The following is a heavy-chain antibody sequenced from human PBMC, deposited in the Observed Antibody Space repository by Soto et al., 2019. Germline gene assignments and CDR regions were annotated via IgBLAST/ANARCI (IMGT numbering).Heavy chain of an antibody. CDR2: INPNSGGT. Sequence: GASVKVSCKASGYTFTGYYMHWVRQAPGQGLEWMGWINPNSGGTNYAQKFQGWVTMTRDTSIGTAYMELSRLRSDDTAVYYCARGTTITMVRGVISHDAFDIWGQGTMVTVSS. V-gene: IGHV1-2*04. CDR3: ARGTTITMVRGVISHDAFDI. J-gene: IGHJ3*02. CDR1: GYTFTGYY. D-gene: IGHD3-10*01.